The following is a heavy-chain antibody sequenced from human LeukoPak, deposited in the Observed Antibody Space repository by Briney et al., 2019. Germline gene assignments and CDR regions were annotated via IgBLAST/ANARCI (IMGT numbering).Heavy chain of an antibody. D-gene: IGHD3-16*01. J-gene: IGHJ4*02. Sequence: GGSLRLSCAASGFTVSRNYMSWVRQAPGRGLEWVSVIYAGGTTYYADSVKGRFTISRDDSKNTLYLQMNRLTAEDTAVYYCARDLGGYFDYWGQGTLVTVSS. CDR1: GFTVSRNY. CDR2: IYAGGTT. V-gene: IGHV3-53*01. CDR3: ARDLGGYFDY.